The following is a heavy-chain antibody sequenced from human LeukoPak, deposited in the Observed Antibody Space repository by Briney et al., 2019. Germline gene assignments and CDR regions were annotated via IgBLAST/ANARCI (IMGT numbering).Heavy chain of an antibody. J-gene: IGHJ6*03. CDR1: GGTFSSYA. CDR2: IIPIFGTA. Sequence: SVKVSCKAPGGTFSSYAISWVRQAPGQGLEWMGGIIPIFGTANYAQKFQGRVTITADESTSTAYMELSSLRSEDTAVYYCARATPPYYYMDVWGKGTTVTVSS. V-gene: IGHV1-69*13. CDR3: ARATPPYYYMDV.